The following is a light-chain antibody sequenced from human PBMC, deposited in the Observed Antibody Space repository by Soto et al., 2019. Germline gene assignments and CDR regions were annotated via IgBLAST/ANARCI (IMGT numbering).Light chain of an antibody. CDR3: QQYRMSPNT. CDR1: QTISKD. Sequence: MTQSPATLSLSPGEKATLSCRASQTISKDLAWYQQKPGQAPRLLIYGASTRATGIPDRFSGSGSGTDFSLTIRGLKPEDFAVYYCQQYRMSPNTFGQGTRLEIK. V-gene: IGKV3-20*01. J-gene: IGKJ5*01. CDR2: GAS.